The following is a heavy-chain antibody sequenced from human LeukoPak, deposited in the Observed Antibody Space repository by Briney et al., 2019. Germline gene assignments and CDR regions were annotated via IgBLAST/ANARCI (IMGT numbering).Heavy chain of an antibody. Sequence: SETPSLTCTVSGGSISSGGFYWSWIRQHPGKGLEWLGYIYYSGTTYYNPSLKSRVTFSVDTSKNQSSLKLNPVTAADTALYYCARGTTDGYSYGRFDYWGQGTLVTVSS. CDR1: GGSISSGGFY. V-gene: IGHV4-31*03. D-gene: IGHD5-18*01. CDR2: IYYSGTT. CDR3: ARGTTDGYSYGRFDY. J-gene: IGHJ4*02.